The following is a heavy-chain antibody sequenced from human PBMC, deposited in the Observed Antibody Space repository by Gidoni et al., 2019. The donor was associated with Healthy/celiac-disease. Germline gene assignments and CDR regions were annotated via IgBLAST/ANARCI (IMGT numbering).Heavy chain of an antibody. CDR1: GFTFDDYA. CDR2: ISWNSGSI. J-gene: IGHJ6*02. Sequence: EVQLVESGGGWVQPGRSLRLSCAASGFTFDDYAMHWVRQAPGKGLEWVSGISWNSGSIGYADSVKGRFTISRDNAKNSLYLQMNSLRAEDTALYYCATLVDGMDVWGQGTTVTVSS. V-gene: IGHV3-9*01. D-gene: IGHD6-6*01. CDR3: ATLVDGMDV.